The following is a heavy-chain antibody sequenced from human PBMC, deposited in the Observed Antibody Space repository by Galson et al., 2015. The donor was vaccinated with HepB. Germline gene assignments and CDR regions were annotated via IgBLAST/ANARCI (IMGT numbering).Heavy chain of an antibody. CDR3: ARSPLVGASINSWMY. Sequence: SVKVSCKASGGTFSNYAISWVRQAPGQGLEWMGGSIPVFGTANYAQKFQDRVTITADESTSTAYMELRSLRSEDTAVYYCARSPLVGASINSWMYWGQGTLVTASS. V-gene: IGHV1-69*13. CDR1: GGTFSNYA. CDR2: SIPVFGTA. D-gene: IGHD1-26*01. J-gene: IGHJ4*02.